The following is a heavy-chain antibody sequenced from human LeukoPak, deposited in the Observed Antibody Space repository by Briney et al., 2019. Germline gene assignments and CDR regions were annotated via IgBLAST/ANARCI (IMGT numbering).Heavy chain of an antibody. V-gene: IGHV3-53*01. J-gene: IGHJ4*02. CDR2: IYSGGTT. D-gene: IGHD2-15*01. CDR3: AGAAWHSHFDF. CDR1: GLIVSSNY. Sequence: GGSLRLSCAASGLIVSSNYMTWVRQAPGKGLEWVSVIYSGGTTYYADSVKGRFTISRDNSKNTLYLQMNSLRAEDTAVYYCAGAAWHSHFDFWGQGTLVTVSS.